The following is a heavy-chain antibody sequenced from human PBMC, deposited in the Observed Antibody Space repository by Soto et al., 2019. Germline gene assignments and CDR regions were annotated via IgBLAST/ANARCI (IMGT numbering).Heavy chain of an antibody. J-gene: IGHJ5*02. D-gene: IGHD6-13*01. V-gene: IGHV1-2*02. CDR2: INPNSGGT. CDR1: GYTFTGYY. Sequence: ASVKVSCKASGYTFTGYYMHWVRQAPGQGLEWMGWINPNSGGTNYAQKFQGRVTMTRDTSISTAYMELSRLRSDDTAVYYCAGVSAAANWFDPWGQGTLVTSPQ. CDR3: AGVSAAANWFDP.